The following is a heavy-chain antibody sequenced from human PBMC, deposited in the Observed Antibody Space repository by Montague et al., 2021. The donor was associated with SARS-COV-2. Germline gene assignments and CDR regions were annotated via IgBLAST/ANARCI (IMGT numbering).Heavy chain of an antibody. J-gene: IGHJ6*02. D-gene: IGHD1-26*01. CDR2: IYSGGST. CDR1: GFTVSSNY. Sequence: SLRLSCAASGFTVSSNYMSWVRQAPGKGLEWVSVIYSGGSTYYADSVKGRFTISRDNSKNTLYLQMSSLRAEDTAVYYCARDRRIVGALYYYYGMDVWGQGTTVTVSS. V-gene: IGHV3-53*01. CDR3: ARDRRIVGALYYYYGMDV.